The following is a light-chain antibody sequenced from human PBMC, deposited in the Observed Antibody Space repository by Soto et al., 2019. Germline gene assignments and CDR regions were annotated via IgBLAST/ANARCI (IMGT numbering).Light chain of an antibody. V-gene: IGLV1-44*01. J-gene: IGLJ1*01. Sequence: QAVLTQPPSASGTPGQRVTISCSGSSSNIGGNTVNWYQQLPGTAPKLLMYSNNQRPSGVPDRFSGSKSGTSASLAISGLQSEDEADYYCAAWDDSLNGSLFGTGTKLTVL. CDR3: AAWDDSLNGSL. CDR2: SNN. CDR1: SSNIGGNT.